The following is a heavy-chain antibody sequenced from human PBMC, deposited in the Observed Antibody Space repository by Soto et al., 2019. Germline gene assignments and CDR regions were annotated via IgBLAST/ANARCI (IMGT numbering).Heavy chain of an antibody. CDR2: VYYTGRP. V-gene: IGHV4-39*01. CDR3: ARHGVSYGSGSYYNPWDY. Sequence: QVQLQESGPGLVRPSETLSLSCSISGDSITSRSYYWAWIRQSPGKGLEWIGSVYYTGRPYSTSSLKSRVTIVVDTSKNQFSLRLKSVTAADTAVYYCARHGVSYGSGSYYNPWDYWGQGALVTVSS. D-gene: IGHD3-10*01. J-gene: IGHJ4*02. CDR1: GDSITSRSYY.